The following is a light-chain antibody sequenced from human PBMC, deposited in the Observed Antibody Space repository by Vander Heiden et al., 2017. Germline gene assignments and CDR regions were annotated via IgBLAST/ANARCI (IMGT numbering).Light chain of an antibody. J-gene: IGLJ3*02. V-gene: IGLV3-21*02. CDR1: SIGSKS. CDR2: DDS. CDR3: QVWDSSTDHWV. Sequence: SYILTHPPSLSSATGQTARIACGGDSIGSKSVHWYQHRAGQAPVLVVYDDSDRPSGIPERFSGFSSGNTATLIIRRVEAGDEADYYCQVWDSSTDHWVFGGGTKLTVL.